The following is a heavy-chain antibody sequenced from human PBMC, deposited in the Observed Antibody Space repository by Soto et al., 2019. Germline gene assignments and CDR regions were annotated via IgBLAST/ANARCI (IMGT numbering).Heavy chain of an antibody. J-gene: IGHJ4*02. Sequence: PGGSLRLSCAASGFTVSSKYMSWVRQAPGKGLEWVSLIYSDGSTFYADSVKGRFTISRDHSKNTLYLQMSNLRTEDTAVYYCARGPLSSPKMTTTFFDFWGQGTLVTVSS. CDR2: IYSDGST. D-gene: IGHD4-4*01. CDR3: ARGPLSSPKMTTTFFDF. V-gene: IGHV3-66*01. CDR1: GFTVSSKY.